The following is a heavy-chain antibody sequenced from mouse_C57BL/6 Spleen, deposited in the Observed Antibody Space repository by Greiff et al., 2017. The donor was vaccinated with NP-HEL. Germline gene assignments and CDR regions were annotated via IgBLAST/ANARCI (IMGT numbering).Heavy chain of an antibody. CDR3: ARDDGDYDGRFAY. Sequence: EVQGVESGGGLVKPGGSLKLSCAASGFTFSSYAMSWVRQTPEKRLEWVATISDGGSYTYYPDNVKGRFTISRDNAKNNLYLQMSHLKSEDTAMYYCARDDGDYDGRFAYWGQGTLVTVSA. J-gene: IGHJ3*01. CDR2: ISDGGSYT. V-gene: IGHV5-4*01. D-gene: IGHD2-4*01. CDR1: GFTFSSYA.